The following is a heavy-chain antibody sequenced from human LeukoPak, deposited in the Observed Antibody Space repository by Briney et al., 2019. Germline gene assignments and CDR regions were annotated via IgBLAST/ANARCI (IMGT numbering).Heavy chain of an antibody. Sequence: ASVKVSCKASGYTFTSYYLYWARHAPGQGLEWMGVINPSGGSTTSAQKFQGRVTMTRDTSTSTVYMELRSLRSEDTAVYYCARGPGPADDGGGYCFDYWGQGTLVTVSS. D-gene: IGHD3-22*01. CDR1: GYTFTSYY. V-gene: IGHV1-46*01. CDR2: INPSGGST. J-gene: IGHJ4*02. CDR3: ARGPGPADDGGGYCFDY.